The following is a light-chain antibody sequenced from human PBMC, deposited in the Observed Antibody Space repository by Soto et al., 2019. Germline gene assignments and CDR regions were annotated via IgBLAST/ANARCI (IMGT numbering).Light chain of an antibody. J-gene: IGKJ4*01. V-gene: IGKV3D-20*01. CDR2: HAS. CDR1: QSVGRSY. CDR3: HQYANAPLT. Sequence: EIVLTQSPDTLSLSPGERATLSCGASQSVGRSYLAWYQQKPGLAPRLLIYHASTRATDIPDRFSGSGSGTDFTLTIRRLEPEDFAVYYCHQYANAPLTFGGGTKVEI.